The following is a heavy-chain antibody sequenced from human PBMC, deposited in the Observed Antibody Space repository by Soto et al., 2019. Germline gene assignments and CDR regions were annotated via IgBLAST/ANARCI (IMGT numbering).Heavy chain of an antibody. Sequence: QVQLVESGGGLVKPGGSLRLSCAASGFTFSDYYMSWVRQAPGKGLEWVSYISSSSSYTNYADSVKGRFTISRDNAKNSLYLQMNSLRAEDTAVYYCARTSSIAARIHAFDIWGQGTMVTVSS. CDR1: GFTFSDYY. J-gene: IGHJ3*02. CDR2: ISSSSSYT. CDR3: ARTSSIAARIHAFDI. D-gene: IGHD6-6*01. V-gene: IGHV3-11*06.